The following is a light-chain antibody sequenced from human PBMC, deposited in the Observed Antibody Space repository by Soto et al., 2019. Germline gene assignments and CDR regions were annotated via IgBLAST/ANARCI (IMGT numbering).Light chain of an antibody. V-gene: IGLV1-51*01. CDR2: DEN. CDR1: GSNIGKNY. Sequence: QSVLTQPPSVSAAPGQKVTISCSGSGSNIGKNYVSWYQQLPGTAPKLIVYDENKRPSGIPDRFSVSKSGTSATLGITGLQTGDEADYYCGSWDSSLYAVVFGGGTKLTVL. J-gene: IGLJ2*01. CDR3: GSWDSSLYAVV.